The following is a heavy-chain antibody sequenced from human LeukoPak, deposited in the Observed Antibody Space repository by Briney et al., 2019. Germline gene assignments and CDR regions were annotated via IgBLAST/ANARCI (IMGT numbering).Heavy chain of an antibody. CDR2: INHSGST. CDR1: GGSFSGYY. J-gene: IGHJ3*02. V-gene: IGHV4-34*01. D-gene: IGHD2-2*02. Sequence: PSETLSLTCAVYGGSFSGYYWSWIRQPPGKGLEWIGEINHSGSTNYNPSLKSRVTISVDTSKNQFSLKLSSVTAADTAVYYCARHVRRYCSSTSCYTKAFDIWGQGTMVTVSS. CDR3: ARHVRRYCSSTSCYTKAFDI.